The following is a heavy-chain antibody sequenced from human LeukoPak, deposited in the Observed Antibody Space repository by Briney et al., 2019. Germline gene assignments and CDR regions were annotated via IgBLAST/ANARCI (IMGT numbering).Heavy chain of an antibody. Sequence: QPGRSLRLSCAASGFTFSSYGMHWVHQAPGKGLEWVAVISYDVGKKYYADSVKGRFTISRDNSKNTLYLQMNSLRAEDTAVYYCARRAGAYSHPYDYWGQGTLVTVSS. CDR3: ARRAGAYSHPYDY. J-gene: IGHJ4*02. V-gene: IGHV3-30*03. CDR2: ISYDVGKK. D-gene: IGHD4/OR15-4a*01. CDR1: GFTFSSYG.